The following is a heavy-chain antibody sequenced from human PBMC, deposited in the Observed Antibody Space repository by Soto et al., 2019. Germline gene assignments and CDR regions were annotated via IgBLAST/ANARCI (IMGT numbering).Heavy chain of an antibody. V-gene: IGHV5-51*01. CDR2: IYLGDSDT. CDR1: GYSFTSYW. D-gene: IGHD2-2*01. CDR3: ARPGDIVVVPAANNDAFDI. J-gene: IGHJ3*02. Sequence: PGESLKISCKGSGYSFTSYWIGWVRQMPGKGLEWMGIIYLGDSDTRYSPSFQGQVTISADKSISTAYLQWSSLKASDTAMYYCARPGDIVVVPAANNDAFDIWGQGTMVTVSS.